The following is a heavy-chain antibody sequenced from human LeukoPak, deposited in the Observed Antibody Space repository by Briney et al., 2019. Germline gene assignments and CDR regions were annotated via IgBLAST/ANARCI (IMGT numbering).Heavy chain of an antibody. V-gene: IGHV3-53*01. CDR3: ARDNRITSDAFDI. J-gene: IGHJ3*02. CDR2: IYIGGST. CDR1: GFTVSSNY. D-gene: IGHD2/OR15-2a*01. Sequence: GGCLRLSCAASGFTVSSNYMSWVRQAPGKGLEWVSVIYIGGSTYYADSVKGRFTISRDNSKNTLYLQMNSLRAEDTAVYYCARDNRITSDAFDIWGQGTMVTVSS.